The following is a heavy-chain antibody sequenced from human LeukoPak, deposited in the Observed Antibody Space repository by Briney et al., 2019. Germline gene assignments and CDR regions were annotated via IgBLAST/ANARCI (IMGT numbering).Heavy chain of an antibody. CDR3: ARVRAYDSNTPRAFDI. J-gene: IGHJ3*02. Sequence: SETLSLTCTVSGGSIITNYWNWIRQPPGKGLEWIAYISYTGSTNYNSSLKSRVTISVDTSKNQFSLRLSSVAAADTAVYYCARVRAYDSNTPRAFDIWGQGTMVTVSS. V-gene: IGHV4-59*01. D-gene: IGHD3-22*01. CDR1: GGSIITNY. CDR2: ISYTGST.